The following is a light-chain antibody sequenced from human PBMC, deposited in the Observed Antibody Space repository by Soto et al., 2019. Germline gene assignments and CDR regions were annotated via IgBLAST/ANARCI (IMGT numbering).Light chain of an antibody. CDR2: AAS. CDR3: QQYGSSPWT. Sequence: IVLTQSPGTLSLSPGERATLSCRASQTVSSSFLAWYQQTPGQAPRLLIYAASNRATGIPDRFSGSGSGTDFTLTISRLEPEDFAVYYCQQYGSSPWTFGQGTKVDIK. V-gene: IGKV3-20*01. CDR1: QTVSSSF. J-gene: IGKJ1*01.